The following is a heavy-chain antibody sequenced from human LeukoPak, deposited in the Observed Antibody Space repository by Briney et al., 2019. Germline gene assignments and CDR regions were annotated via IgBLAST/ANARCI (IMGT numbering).Heavy chain of an antibody. D-gene: IGHD6-19*01. V-gene: IGHV3-7*01. Sequence: PRGSLRLSCAASGFTFSSYWMSWVRQAPGKGLEWVANIKQDGSEKYYVDSVKGRFTISRDNAKNSLYLQMNSLRAEDAAVYYCARGIAVAGRRRYYYGMDVWGQGTTVTVSS. CDR3: ARGIAVAGRRRYYYGMDV. CDR1: GFTFSSYW. J-gene: IGHJ6*02. CDR2: IKQDGSEK.